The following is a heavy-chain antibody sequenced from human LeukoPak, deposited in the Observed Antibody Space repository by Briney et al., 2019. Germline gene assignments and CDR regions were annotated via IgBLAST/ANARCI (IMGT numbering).Heavy chain of an antibody. CDR1: GFTFDDYG. D-gene: IGHD6-13*01. CDR3: AKGRSSSWYTPKLDY. Sequence: PGGSLRLSCAASGFTFDDYGMSWVRQAPGKGLEWVSGTNWNGARTGYADSVKGRFIISRDNAKNSLYLQMNSLRAEDTALYYCAKGRSSSWYTPKLDYWGQGTLVTVSS. V-gene: IGHV3-20*04. J-gene: IGHJ4*02. CDR2: TNWNGART.